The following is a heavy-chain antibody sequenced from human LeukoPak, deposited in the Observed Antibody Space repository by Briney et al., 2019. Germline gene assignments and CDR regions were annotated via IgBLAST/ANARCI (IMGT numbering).Heavy chain of an antibody. J-gene: IGHJ4*02. Sequence: SVSPSSLAATYSFTNYVISWVRPAAGHGREWIGWISAYNGHTNYAQKFQGRVTMTTDTSTSTAYMELRSLRSDDTAVYYCARVWRTSPYYFDYWGQGTLVTVSS. D-gene: IGHD1-1*01. CDR1: TYSFTNYV. CDR2: ISAYNGHT. CDR3: ARVWRTSPYYFDY. V-gene: IGHV1-18*01.